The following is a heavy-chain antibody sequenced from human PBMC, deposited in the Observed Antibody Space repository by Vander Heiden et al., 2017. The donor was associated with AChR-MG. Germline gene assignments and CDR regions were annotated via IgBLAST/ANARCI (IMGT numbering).Heavy chain of an antibody. CDR3: AKGGPPFDDFWSGYYPKNYYYYYGMDV. V-gene: IGHV3-9*01. CDR2: ISWNSGSI. Sequence: EVQLVESGGGLVQPGRSLRLSCAASGFTFDDYAMHWVRQAPGKGLEWVSGISWNSGSIGYADSVKGRFTISRDNAKNSLYLQMNSLRAEDTALYYCAKGGPPFDDFWSGYYPKNYYYYYGMDVWGQGTTVTVSS. CDR1: GFTFDDYA. D-gene: IGHD3-3*01. J-gene: IGHJ6*02.